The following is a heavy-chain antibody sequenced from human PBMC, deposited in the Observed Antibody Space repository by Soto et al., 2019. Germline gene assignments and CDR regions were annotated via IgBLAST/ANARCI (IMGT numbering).Heavy chain of an antibody. CDR1: GGTFSSYA. V-gene: IGHV1-69*01. D-gene: IGHD6-6*01. Sequence: QVQLVQSGAEVKKPGSSVKVSCKASGGTFSSYAISWVRQAPGQGLEWMGGIIPIFGTANYAQKFQGRVTITADESTSTAYMELSILRSEDTAVYYCARVAAARGDYYYYGRDVWGQGTTVTVYS. J-gene: IGHJ6*02. CDR3: ARVAAARGDYYYYGRDV. CDR2: IIPIFGTA.